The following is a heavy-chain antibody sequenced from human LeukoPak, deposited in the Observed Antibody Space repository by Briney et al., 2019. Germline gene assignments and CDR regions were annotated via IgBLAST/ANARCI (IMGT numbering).Heavy chain of an antibody. CDR2: IIPIFGTA. D-gene: IGHD4-17*01. J-gene: IGHJ1*01. CDR1: GGTFSSYA. Sequence: SEKVSCKASGGTFSSYAISWVRQAPGQGLEWMGGIIPIFGTANYAQKFQGRVTITADESTSTAYMELSSLRSEDTAVYYCAGSTVTRLAEYFQHWGQGTLVTVSS. CDR3: AGSTVTRLAEYFQH. V-gene: IGHV1-69*13.